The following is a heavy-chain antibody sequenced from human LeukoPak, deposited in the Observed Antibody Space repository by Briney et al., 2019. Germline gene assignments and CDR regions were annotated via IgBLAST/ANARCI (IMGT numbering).Heavy chain of an antibody. D-gene: IGHD3-10*02. V-gene: IGHV1-2*02. CDR3: ARWSSRFGEPYYYYGMDV. J-gene: IGHJ6*02. CDR2: INPNSGGT. Sequence: SVTVSCKASGYTFTDYYMHWVRQAPGQGREWMGWINPNSGGTNYAQKFQGRVTMTRDTSISTGYMELSRLRSDDTAVYYCARWSSRFGEPYYYYGMDVWGQGTTLSVS. CDR1: GYTFTDYY.